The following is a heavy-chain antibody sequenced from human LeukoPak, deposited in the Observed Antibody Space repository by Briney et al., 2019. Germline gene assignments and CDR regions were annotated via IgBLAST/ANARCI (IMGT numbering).Heavy chain of an antibody. CDR3: GILPPGY. CDR2: IKSDGTSA. CDR1: TSTGLVW. Sequence: GGSLRLSCAASTSTGLVWMDWVRKAPRKGLVWVARIKSDGTSANYADSVRGRFTISRDDAKNTLYLLMNSLGDEDTAVYYCGILPPGYWGQGTQVTVS. V-gene: IGHV3-74*01. J-gene: IGHJ4*02. D-gene: IGHD2-8*02.